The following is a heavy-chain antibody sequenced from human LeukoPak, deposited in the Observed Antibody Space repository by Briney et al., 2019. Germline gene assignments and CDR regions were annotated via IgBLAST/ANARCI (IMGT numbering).Heavy chain of an antibody. CDR3: ARIGYSSSSFDF. J-gene: IGHJ4*02. Sequence: GGSLRLSCAASGFTFSSYAMNWVRQAPGKGLEWVSAISGGGGTTYYADSVKGRFTISRDNAKESLYLQMNSLRAEDTAVYYCARIGYSSSSFDFWGQGTLVTVSS. V-gene: IGHV3-23*01. CDR2: ISGGGGTT. D-gene: IGHD6-6*01. CDR1: GFTFSSYA.